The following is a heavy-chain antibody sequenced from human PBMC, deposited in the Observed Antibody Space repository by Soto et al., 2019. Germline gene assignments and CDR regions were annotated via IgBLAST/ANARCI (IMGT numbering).Heavy chain of an antibody. Sequence: GGSLRLSCTASGFTFGDYAMSWVRQAPGQGLEWVGFIRRKAYGGTTEYAETVKGRFTISRDDSKRIVHLQRNSLKTEYTAVYYCTRDLVLYSYGYSYFDYWGQGTLVTVSS. CDR1: GFTFGDYA. V-gene: IGHV3-49*04. D-gene: IGHD5-18*01. CDR3: TRDLVLYSYGYSYFDY. J-gene: IGHJ4*02. CDR2: IRRKAYGGTT.